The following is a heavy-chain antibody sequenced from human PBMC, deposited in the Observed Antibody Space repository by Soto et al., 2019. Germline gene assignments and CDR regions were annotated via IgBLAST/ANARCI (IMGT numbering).Heavy chain of an antibody. V-gene: IGHV5-51*01. D-gene: IGHD3-22*01. CDR3: ARXGYYDSSGFFNFDH. CDR1: GYSFNTYW. Sequence: PGESLKISCKASGYSFNTYWIGWVRQLPGKGLEWMGIIYPDDSDTRYSPSFQGQVTISADKSFTTVYLQWNSLKASDTAIYYCARXGYYDSSGFFNFDHWGQGTLVTVSS. J-gene: IGHJ4*02. CDR2: IYPDDSDT.